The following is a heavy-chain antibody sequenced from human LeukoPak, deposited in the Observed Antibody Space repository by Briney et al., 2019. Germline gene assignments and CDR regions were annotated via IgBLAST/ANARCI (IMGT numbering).Heavy chain of an antibody. D-gene: IGHD3-3*01. CDR2: IRSKAYGGTT. CDR3: TRTRITIFGVVITDAFDI. J-gene: IGHJ3*02. V-gene: IGHV3-49*03. CDR1: GFTFDDYA. Sequence: PGGSLRLSCAASGFTFDDYAMSWFRQAPGKGLEWVGFIRSKAYGGTTEYAASVKGRFTISRDDSKSIAYLQMNSLKTEDTAVYYCTRTRITIFGVVITDAFDIWGQGTMVTVSS.